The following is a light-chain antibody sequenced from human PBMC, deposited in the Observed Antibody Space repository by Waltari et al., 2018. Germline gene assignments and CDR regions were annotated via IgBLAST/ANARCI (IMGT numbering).Light chain of an antibody. J-gene: IGKJ1*01. CDR1: QSVSSY. Sequence: EIVLTQSPATLSLSPGERATLSCRASQSVSSYSAWYQQKPSQATRPLINDAPNRASGITARFSVSGAGTDFTLTIISLEPEDFAFYYCQQRSNWPWTFGQGTKVEIK. CDR3: QQRSNWPWT. V-gene: IGKV3-11*01. CDR2: DAP.